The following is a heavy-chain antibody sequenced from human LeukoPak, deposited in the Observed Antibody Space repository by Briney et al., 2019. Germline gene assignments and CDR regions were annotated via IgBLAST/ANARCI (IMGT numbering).Heavy chain of an antibody. J-gene: IGHJ4*02. D-gene: IGHD1-26*01. CDR1: GYTFTSYY. V-gene: IGHV1-18*04. Sequence: ASVKVSCKASGYTFTSYYMHWVRQAPGQGLEWMGWISAYNGNTNYAQKLQGRVTMTTDTSTHTAYMELRSLRSDDTAVYYCARESELSYSGFDYWGQGTLVTVSS. CDR2: ISAYNGNT. CDR3: ARESELSYSGFDY.